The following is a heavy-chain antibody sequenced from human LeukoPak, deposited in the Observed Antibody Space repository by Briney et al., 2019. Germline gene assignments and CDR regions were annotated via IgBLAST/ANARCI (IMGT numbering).Heavy chain of an antibody. J-gene: IGHJ4*02. CDR2: IIPIFGTA. CDR1: GGTFSSYA. Sequence: SVKVSCKASGGTFSSYAISWVRQAPGQGLEWMGGIIPIFGTANYAQKFQGRVTITADKSTSTAYMELSSLRSEDTAVYYCARDPLRGYDLTYQFDYWGQGTLVTVSS. D-gene: IGHD5-12*01. CDR3: ARDPLRGYDLTYQFDY. V-gene: IGHV1-69*06.